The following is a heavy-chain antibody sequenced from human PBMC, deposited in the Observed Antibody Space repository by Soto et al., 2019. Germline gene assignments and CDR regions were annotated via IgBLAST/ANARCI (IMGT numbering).Heavy chain of an antibody. V-gene: IGHV4-34*01. CDR1: GGSFSGYY. Sequence: PSETLSLTCAVYGGSFSGYYWSWIRQPPGKGLEWIGEINHSGSTNYNPSLKSRVTISVDTSKNQFSLKLSSVTAADTAVYYCARGRNRHSSGWKYHLDYWGQGTLVTVSS. D-gene: IGHD6-19*01. J-gene: IGHJ4*02. CDR2: INHSGST. CDR3: ARGRNRHSSGWKYHLDY.